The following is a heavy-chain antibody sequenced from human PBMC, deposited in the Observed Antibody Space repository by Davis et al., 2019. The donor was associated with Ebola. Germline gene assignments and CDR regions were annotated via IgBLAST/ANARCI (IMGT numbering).Heavy chain of an antibody. V-gene: IGHV5-51*01. CDR3: ARRVAVAHWYFDL. Sequence: GESPNTPCKCSGYSFTSYWIGRLRQMPGKGLEWMGIIYPGDSDTRYSPSFQGQVTISADKSISTAYLQWSSLKASDTAMYYCARRVAVAHWYFDLWGRGTLVTVSS. CDR1: GYSFTSYW. CDR2: IYPGDSDT. J-gene: IGHJ2*01. D-gene: IGHD6-19*01.